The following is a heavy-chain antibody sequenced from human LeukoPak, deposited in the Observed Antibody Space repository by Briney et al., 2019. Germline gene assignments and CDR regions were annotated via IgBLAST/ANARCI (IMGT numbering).Heavy chain of an antibody. CDR3: ARLPRVTMTRQGDDAFDI. D-gene: IGHD3-22*01. V-gene: IGHV4-30-2*06. Sequence: SETLSLTCTVSGGSIGSDDNSWSWIRQSPGRGLEWIGYIFHNDVFHREIPYYTPSLKSRVTISVDKSKNQFSLRLSSVTAADTAMYYCARLPRVTMTRQGDDAFDIWGQGTMVTVSS. CDR2: IFHNDVFHREIP. J-gene: IGHJ3*02. CDR1: GGSIGSDDNS.